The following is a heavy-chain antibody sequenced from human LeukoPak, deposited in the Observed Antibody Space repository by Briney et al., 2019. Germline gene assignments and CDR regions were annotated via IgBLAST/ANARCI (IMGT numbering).Heavy chain of an antibody. D-gene: IGHD3-22*01. CDR1: GYTFTGYY. CDR3: ARDRSGYLSGVYYFDY. CDR2: INPNSGGT. J-gene: IGHJ4*02. V-gene: IGHV1-2*02. Sequence: ASVKVSCKASGYTFTGYYMHWVRQAPGQGLEWMGWINPNSGGTNYAQKFQGRVTMTRDTSISTAYMELSRLISDDTAVYYCARDRSGYLSGVYYFDYWGQGTLVTVSS.